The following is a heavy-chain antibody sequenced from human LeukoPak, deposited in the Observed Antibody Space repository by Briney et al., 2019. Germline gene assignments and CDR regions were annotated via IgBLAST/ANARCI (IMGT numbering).Heavy chain of an antibody. J-gene: IGHJ3*02. CDR2: IYTSGST. Sequence: SETLSLTCTVSGGSISSGSYYWSWIRQPAGKGLEWIGRIYTSGSTNYNPSLKSRVTISVDTSKNQFSLKLSSVTAADTAVYYCARHQWVPAFDIWGQGTMVTVSS. CDR3: ARHQWVPAFDI. CDR1: GGSISSGSYY. V-gene: IGHV4-61*02. D-gene: IGHD1-26*01.